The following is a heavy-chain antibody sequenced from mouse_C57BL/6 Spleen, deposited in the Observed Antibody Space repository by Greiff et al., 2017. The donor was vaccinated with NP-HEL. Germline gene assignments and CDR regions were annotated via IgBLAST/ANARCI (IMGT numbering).Heavy chain of an antibody. V-gene: IGHV1-72*01. CDR1: GYTFTSYW. CDR3: ATKGLIYYDYDGFAY. D-gene: IGHD2-4*01. J-gene: IGHJ3*01. CDR2: IDPNSGGT. Sequence: QVQLKQPGAELVKPGASVKLSCKASGYTFTSYWMHWVKQRPGRGLEWIGRIDPNSGGTKYNEKFKSKATLTVDKPSSTAYMQLSSLTSEDSAVYYCATKGLIYYDYDGFAYWGQGTLVTVSA.